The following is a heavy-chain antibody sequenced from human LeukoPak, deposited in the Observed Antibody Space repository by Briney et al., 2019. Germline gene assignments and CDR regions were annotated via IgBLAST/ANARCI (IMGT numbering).Heavy chain of an antibody. D-gene: IGHD1-26*01. CDR3: ARGIYSGSYYFDY. Sequence: PGGSLRLSCAASGFTFSSYSMNWVRQAPGKGLEWVSYISSSSSTIYYADSVKGRFTISRDNAKNSLYLQMNSLRDEDTAVYYRARGIYSGSYYFDYWGQGTLVTVSS. V-gene: IGHV3-48*02. CDR1: GFTFSSYS. J-gene: IGHJ4*02. CDR2: ISSSSSTI.